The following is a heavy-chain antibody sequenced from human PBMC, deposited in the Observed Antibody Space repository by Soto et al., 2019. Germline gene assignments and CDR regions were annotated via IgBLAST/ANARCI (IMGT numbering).Heavy chain of an antibody. CDR3: ARSFSDYYYYGSDV. V-gene: IGHV4-61*01. CDR1: GGSVSSGSYY. Sequence: QVQLQESGPGLVKPSETLSLTCTVSGGSVSSGSYYWSWLRQPPGKGLEWIGYIYYSGSTNYNPSLNSRVTISVDTSKNRSSLKLSSVTAADTAVYYCARSFSDYYYYGSDVLGQGTTVTVSS. D-gene: IGHD6-19*01. CDR2: IYYSGST. J-gene: IGHJ6*02.